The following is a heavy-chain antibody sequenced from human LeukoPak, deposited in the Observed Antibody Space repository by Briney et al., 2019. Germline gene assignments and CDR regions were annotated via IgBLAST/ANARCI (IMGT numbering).Heavy chain of an antibody. J-gene: IGHJ3*02. Sequence: GGSLRLSCAASGFTFSDYYMSWIRQAPGKGLEWVSYINSSGSTIYYADSVKGRFTISRDNAKNSLYLQMNSLRAEDTAVYYCARREVVVAADAFDIWGQGTMVTVSS. D-gene: IGHD2-15*01. CDR3: ARREVVVAADAFDI. CDR1: GFTFSDYY. V-gene: IGHV3-11*01. CDR2: INSSGSTI.